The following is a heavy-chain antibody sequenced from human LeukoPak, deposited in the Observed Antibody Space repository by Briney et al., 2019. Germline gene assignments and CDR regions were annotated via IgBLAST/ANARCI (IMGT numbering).Heavy chain of an antibody. CDR1: GGSISSSSYY. CDR2: IYYSGST. J-gene: IGHJ4*02. Sequence: PSETLSLTCTVSGGSISSSSYYWGWIRQPPGKGLEWIGSIYYSGSTYYNPSLKSRVTISVDTSKNQFSLKLSSVTAADTAVYYCARDPPSSSFDYWGQGTLVTVSS. D-gene: IGHD6-13*01. CDR3: ARDPPSSSFDY. V-gene: IGHV4-39*07.